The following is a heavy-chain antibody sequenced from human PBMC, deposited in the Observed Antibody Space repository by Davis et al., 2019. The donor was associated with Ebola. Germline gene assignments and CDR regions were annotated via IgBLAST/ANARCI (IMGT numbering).Heavy chain of an antibody. V-gene: IGHV1-18*04. D-gene: IGHD1-1*01. CDR1: GYTFTSYY. CDR3: ARGLEPGDWFDP. J-gene: IGHJ5*02. Sequence: AASVKVSCKTSGYTFTSYYMHWVRQAPGQGLEWMGWISAYNGNTNYAQNLQGRVTMTTDTSTSTAYMELRSLRSDDTAMYYCARGLEPGDWFDPWGQGTLVTVSS. CDR2: ISAYNGNT.